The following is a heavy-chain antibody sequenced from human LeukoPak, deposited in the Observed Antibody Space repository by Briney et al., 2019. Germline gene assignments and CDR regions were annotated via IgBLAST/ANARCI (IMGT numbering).Heavy chain of an antibody. CDR1: GGSISSGGYY. D-gene: IGHD2-2*01. Sequence: SQTLSLTCTVSGGSISSGGYYWSWIRQHPGKGLEWIGRIYTSGSTNYNPSLKSRVTISVDTSKNQFSLKLSSVTAADTAVYYCARRHRVEYCSSTSCYLSKKNWFDPWGQGTLVTVSS. CDR3: ARRHRVEYCSSTSCYLSKKNWFDP. CDR2: IYTSGST. V-gene: IGHV4-61*02. J-gene: IGHJ5*02.